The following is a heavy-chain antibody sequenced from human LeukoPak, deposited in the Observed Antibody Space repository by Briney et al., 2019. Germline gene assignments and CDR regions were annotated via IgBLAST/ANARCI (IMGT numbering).Heavy chain of an antibody. J-gene: IGHJ4*02. CDR3: ARDIRDGDIDY. Sequence: GGPLRLPCAASGFSFSRYWMTWVRQAPGKGLEWVANLKEDGSEKNHVDSLKDRFTISRDNAKNSVFLQMNSLRAEDTSIYYCARDIRDGDIDYWGQGTLVTVSS. D-gene: IGHD4-17*01. V-gene: IGHV3-7*05. CDR2: LKEDGSEK. CDR1: GFSFSRYW.